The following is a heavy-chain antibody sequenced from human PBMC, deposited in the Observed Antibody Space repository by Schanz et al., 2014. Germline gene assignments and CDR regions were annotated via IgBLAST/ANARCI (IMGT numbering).Heavy chain of an antibody. CDR2: LNPDSGET. J-gene: IGHJ4*02. V-gene: IGHV1-2*02. CDR1: GYSFSDYF. D-gene: IGHD3-10*01. Sequence: QVQLVQSGAEVKKPGASVKVSCKTSGYSFSDYFIHWVRQAPGQGLEWMGWLNPDSGETLYAQRFQGRVTLTRDTSIRTAYMDLRRLLSDDAAVYFCARGGVLVLPPGTVKKGNDSWGQGTLVTVSS. CDR3: ARGGVLVLPPGTVKKGNDS.